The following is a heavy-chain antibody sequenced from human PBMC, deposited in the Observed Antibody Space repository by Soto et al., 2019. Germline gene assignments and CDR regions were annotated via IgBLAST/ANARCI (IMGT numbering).Heavy chain of an antibody. CDR2: VYYTGTT. CDR3: ARNWNLALVPAAYFDS. CDR1: NFSVLTSIYY. Sequence: PSETLSLTCTVSNFSVLTSIYYWAWIRQPPGKGLKWVGTVYYTGTTYYNPSLQSRVTISIDTSKNQFSLNLNSVTAADTAVYYCARNWNLALVPAAYFDSWGQGTLVTVSS. J-gene: IGHJ4*02. V-gene: IGHV4-39*01. D-gene: IGHD2-2*01.